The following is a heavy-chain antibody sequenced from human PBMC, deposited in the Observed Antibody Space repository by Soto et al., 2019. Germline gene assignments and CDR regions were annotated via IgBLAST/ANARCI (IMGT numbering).Heavy chain of an antibody. CDR2: IYYSGST. V-gene: IGHV4-31*03. CDR3: ARDRYSGSYYGPLFDY. Sequence: QVQLQESGPGLVKPSQTLSLTCTISGGSISSGGYYWSWIRQHPGKGLEWIGYIYYSGSTYYNPSLKSRVTISVDTSKNQFSLKLSSVTAADKAVYYCARDRYSGSYYGPLFDYWGQGTLVTVSS. J-gene: IGHJ4*02. CDR1: GGSISSGGYY. D-gene: IGHD1-26*01.